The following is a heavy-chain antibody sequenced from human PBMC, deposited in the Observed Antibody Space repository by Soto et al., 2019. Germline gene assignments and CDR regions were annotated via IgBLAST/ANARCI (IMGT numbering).Heavy chain of an antibody. V-gene: IGHV1-69*13. Sequence: SVKVSCKASGGTFSSYASSWVRQAPGQGLEWMGGIIPIFGTANYAQKFQGRVTITADESTSTAYMELSSLRSEDTAVYYCARGRELERPPLGYWGQGTLVTVSS. CDR2: IIPIFGTA. D-gene: IGHD1-1*01. J-gene: IGHJ4*02. CDR1: GGTFSSYA. CDR3: ARGRELERPPLGY.